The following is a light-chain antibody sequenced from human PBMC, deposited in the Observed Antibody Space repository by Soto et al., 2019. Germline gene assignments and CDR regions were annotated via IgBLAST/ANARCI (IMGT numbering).Light chain of an antibody. CDR3: QNYRDSSWT. J-gene: IGKJ1*01. CDR1: QGIRNY. CDR2: AAS. V-gene: IGKV1-27*01. Sequence: DIQMTQSPSTLSASVGDRVTITCRASQGIRNYLAWYQQKPGKVTKLLIYAASTLQSGVPYRFSGSGSGTDVTLTISRLETEDFAVYYCQNYRDSSWTFGQGTKVDIK.